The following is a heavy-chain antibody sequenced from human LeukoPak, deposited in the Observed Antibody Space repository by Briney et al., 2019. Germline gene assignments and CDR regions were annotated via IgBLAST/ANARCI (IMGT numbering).Heavy chain of an antibody. CDR1: GVSISSYY. CDR3: ARGVVAAAGNYWYFDL. CDR2: INTSGSS. D-gene: IGHD6-13*01. J-gene: IGHJ2*01. V-gene: IGHV4-4*07. Sequence: NPSETLSLTCTVSGVSISSYYWTWIRQPAGKGLEWIGRINTSGSSNYNPSLRSRVTMSVDTSKNQFSLNLSSVTAADTAVYYCARGVVAAAGNYWYFDLWGRGTLVTVSS.